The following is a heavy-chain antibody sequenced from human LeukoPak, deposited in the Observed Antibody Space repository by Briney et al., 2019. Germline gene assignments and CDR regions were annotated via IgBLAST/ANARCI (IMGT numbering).Heavy chain of an antibody. J-gene: IGHJ3*01. CDR1: GYSISSGYY. D-gene: IGHD3-22*01. CDR3: AKSNGYGLIDN. V-gene: IGHV4-38-2*02. Sequence: PSETLSLTCTVSGYSISSGYYWSWIRQPPGKGLEWIGEINHSGSTNYNPSLKSRVTISVDTSRNQFSLKLNSATAADTAVYYCAKSNGYGLIDNWGQGKMVNGS. CDR2: INHSGST.